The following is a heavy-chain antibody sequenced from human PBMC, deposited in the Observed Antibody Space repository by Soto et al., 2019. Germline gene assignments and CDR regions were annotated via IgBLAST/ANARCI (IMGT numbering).Heavy chain of an antibody. CDR2: ISYDGSNK. CDR1: GFTFSSYG. D-gene: IGHD3-10*01. V-gene: IGHV3-30*18. CDR3: AKDRPQRGPLWFGELRPSFDY. Sequence: AGGSLRLSCAASGFTFSSYGMHWVRQAPGKGLEWVAVISYDGSNKYYADSVKGRFTISRDNSKNTLYLQMNSLRAEDTAVYYCAKDRPQRGPLWFGELRPSFDYWGQGTLVTVSS. J-gene: IGHJ4*02.